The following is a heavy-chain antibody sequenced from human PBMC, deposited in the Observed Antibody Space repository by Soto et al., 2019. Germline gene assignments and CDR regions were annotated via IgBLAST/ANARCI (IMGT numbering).Heavy chain of an antibody. CDR1: GFTFISYW. J-gene: IGHJ5*02. Sequence: HPWGSLSLSCASSGFTFISYWMSWVRQAPGKGLEWVANIKQDGSEKYYVDSVKGRFTISRDNAKNSLYLQMNSLRAEDTAVYYCARLWYSSSWWWFDPWGQGTLVTVSS. V-gene: IGHV3-7*03. CDR2: IKQDGSEK. D-gene: IGHD6-13*01. CDR3: ARLWYSSSWWWFDP.